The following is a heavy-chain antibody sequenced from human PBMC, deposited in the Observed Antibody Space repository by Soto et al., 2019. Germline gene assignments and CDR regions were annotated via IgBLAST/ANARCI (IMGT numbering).Heavy chain of an antibody. CDR1: GFTFNTYA. Sequence: RLSCAASGFTFNTYAMTWVRQAPGKGLEWVSLISESGDGTYYADSVKGRFTISRDNSQRTLNLQMNSLRAEDTAVYYCAKNGDFWSWGMDVWGQGTTVTVSS. V-gene: IGHV3-23*01. CDR2: ISESGDGT. CDR3: AKNGDFWSWGMDV. D-gene: IGHD3-3*01. J-gene: IGHJ6*02.